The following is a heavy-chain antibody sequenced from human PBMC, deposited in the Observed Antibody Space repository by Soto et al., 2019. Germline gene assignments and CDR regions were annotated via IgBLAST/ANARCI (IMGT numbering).Heavy chain of an antibody. CDR2: IYSGGST. CDR3: ARALKVTTNWFDP. V-gene: IGHV3-53*04. CDR1: GFTVSSNY. D-gene: IGHD4-17*01. J-gene: IGHJ5*02. Sequence: EVQLVESGGGLVQPGGSLRLSCAASGFTVSSNYMSWVRQAPGKGLEWVAVIYSGGSTYYADSVKGRFTISRHNSKNTLYHQMNSLRAEDTAVYYCARALKVTTNWFDPWGQGTLVTVSS.